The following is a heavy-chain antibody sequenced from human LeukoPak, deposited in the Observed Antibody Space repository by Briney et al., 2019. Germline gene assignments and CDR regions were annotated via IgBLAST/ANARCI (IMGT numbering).Heavy chain of an antibody. D-gene: IGHD5-12*01. Sequence: GGSLRLSCAASGFTFSSYAMYWVRQAPGKGLEWVAVISYDGSDKFYADSVKGRFTISRDSSRNTLYLQMNSLRAEDTAVYYCASDMGGGYAKGEDYWGQGTLVTVSS. CDR3: ASDMGGGYAKGEDY. CDR2: ISYDGSDK. CDR1: GFTFSSYA. V-gene: IGHV3-30*04. J-gene: IGHJ4*02.